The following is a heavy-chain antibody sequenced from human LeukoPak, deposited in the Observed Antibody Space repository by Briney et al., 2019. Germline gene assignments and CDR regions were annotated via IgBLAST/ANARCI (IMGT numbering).Heavy chain of an antibody. Sequence: ASVKVSCKASGYTFTSYAMHWVRQAPGQRLEWMGWINAGNGNTKYSQKFQGRVTITADESTSTAYMELSSLRSEDTAVYYCARQWLPNNWFDPWGQGTLVTVSS. J-gene: IGHJ5*02. CDR2: INAGNGNT. D-gene: IGHD6-19*01. V-gene: IGHV1-3*01. CDR3: ARQWLPNNWFDP. CDR1: GYTFTSYA.